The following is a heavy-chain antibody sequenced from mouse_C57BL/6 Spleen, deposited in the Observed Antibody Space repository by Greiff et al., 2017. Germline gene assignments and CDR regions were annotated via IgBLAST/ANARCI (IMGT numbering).Heavy chain of an antibody. CDR2: ISNGGGSN. J-gene: IGHJ3*01. CDR3: ARSGDSSGYPAWFAY. D-gene: IGHD3-2*02. V-gene: IGHV5-12*01. Sequence: EVQGVESGGGLVQPGGSLKLSCAASGFTFSDYYMYWVRQTPEKRLEWVAYISNGGGSNYYPDTVKGRFTISRDNAKNTLYLQMSRLKSEDTAMYYCARSGDSSGYPAWFAYWGQGTLVTVSA. CDR1: GFTFSDYY.